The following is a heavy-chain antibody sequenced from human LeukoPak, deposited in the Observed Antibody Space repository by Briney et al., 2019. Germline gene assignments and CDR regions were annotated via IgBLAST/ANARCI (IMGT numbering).Heavy chain of an antibody. J-gene: IGHJ4*02. CDR1: GFTFSSYE. CDR2: ISSSGSTI. D-gene: IGHD3-3*02. Sequence: GGSLRLSCAASGFTFSSYEMNWVRQVPGKGLEWVSYISSSGSTIYYADSVKGRFTISRDNSKNTLYLQMNSLRAEDTAVYYCARDRLLAHLDYWGQGTLVTVSS. V-gene: IGHV3-48*03. CDR3: ARDRLLAHLDY.